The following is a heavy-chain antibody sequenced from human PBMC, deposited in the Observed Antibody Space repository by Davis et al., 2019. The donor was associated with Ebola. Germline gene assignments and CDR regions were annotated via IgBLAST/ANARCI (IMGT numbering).Heavy chain of an antibody. CDR3: AKDYSSGFYYFDS. CDR1: GFIFSSYA. Sequence: PGGSLRLSCAGSGFIFSSYAMSWVRQAPGKGLEWVSGISGSGTGTYYADSVKGRFTISRDNSKNTVYLQISSLRAEDAALYYCAKDYSSGFYYFDSWGQGTLVTVSS. V-gene: IGHV3-23*01. J-gene: IGHJ4*02. CDR2: ISGSGTGT. D-gene: IGHD6-19*01.